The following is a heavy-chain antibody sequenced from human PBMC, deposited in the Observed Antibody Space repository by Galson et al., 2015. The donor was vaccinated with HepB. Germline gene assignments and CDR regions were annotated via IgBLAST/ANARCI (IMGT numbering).Heavy chain of an antibody. CDR2: ISAYNGNT. Sequence: SVKVSCKASGYTFTSYGISWVRQAPGQGLEWVGWISAYNGNTNYAQKLQGKVTMTTDRSTSKAYMELRSMRSDDTAVYYCARNNVVVPAAFFDYWGQGTLVTVSS. D-gene: IGHD2-2*01. J-gene: IGHJ4*02. CDR1: GYTFTSYG. V-gene: IGHV1-18*01. CDR3: ARNNVVVPAAFFDY.